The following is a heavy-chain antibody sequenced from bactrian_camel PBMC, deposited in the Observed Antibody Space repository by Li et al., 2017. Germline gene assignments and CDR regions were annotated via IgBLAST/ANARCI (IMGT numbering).Heavy chain of an antibody. J-gene: IGHJ4*01. V-gene: IGHV3-2*01. CDR1: TFTLSDFL. Sequence: HVQLVESGGGSVQPGGSLRLSCAASTFTLSDFLVTWVRQVPGKGLEWVCSIFSDGATTYYADSVKGRFTVSRDNANNTVNLMMNSLKPEDTAMYYCAANFGPYCSGPYLARRANFLGQGTQVTVS. D-gene: IGHD2*01. CDR2: IFSDGATT.